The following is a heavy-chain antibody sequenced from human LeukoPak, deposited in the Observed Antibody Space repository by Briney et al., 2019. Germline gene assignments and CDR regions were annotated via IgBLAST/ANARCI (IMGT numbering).Heavy chain of an antibody. D-gene: IGHD6-19*01. Sequence: GGSLRLSCAASGFTFNDYGMHWVRQAPGKGLEWVAVISYDGSNKYYTDSVKGRFTISRDNSKSTLYLQMNSLRAEDTAVYYCAKVRWDNSGWYYLDYWGQGTLVTVSS. CDR2: ISYDGSNK. CDR3: AKVRWDNSGWYYLDY. J-gene: IGHJ4*02. V-gene: IGHV3-30*18. CDR1: GFTFNDYG.